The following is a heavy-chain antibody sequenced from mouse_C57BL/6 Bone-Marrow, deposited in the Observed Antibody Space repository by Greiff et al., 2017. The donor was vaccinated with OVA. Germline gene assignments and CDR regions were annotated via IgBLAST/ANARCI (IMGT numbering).Heavy chain of an antibody. Sequence: EVKLVESGGGLVKPGGSLKLSCAASGFTFSSYAMSWVRQTPEKRLEWVATISDGGSYTYYPDNVKGRFTISRDNAKNNLYLQMSHLKSEDTAMYYCAREGWLRRRAWFAYWGQGTLVTVSA. CDR3: AREGWLRRRAWFAY. CDR1: GFTFSSYA. CDR2: ISDGGSYT. D-gene: IGHD2-2*01. J-gene: IGHJ3*01. V-gene: IGHV5-4*01.